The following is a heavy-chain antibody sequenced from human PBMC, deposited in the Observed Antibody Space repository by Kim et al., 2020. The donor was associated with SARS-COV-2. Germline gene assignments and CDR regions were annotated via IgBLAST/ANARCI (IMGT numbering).Heavy chain of an antibody. J-gene: IGHJ4*02. CDR2: IWYDGSNK. CDR1: GFTFGSYA. D-gene: IGHD1-7*01. V-gene: IGHV3-33*06. Sequence: GGSLRLSCAASGFTFGSYAMHWVRQAPGKGLEWVAVIWYDGSNKYYADSVKGRFTISRDNSKNTLYLQMNSLRAEDTAVYYCAKDRRDWNYPGAFDYWGQGTLVTVSS. CDR3: AKDRRDWNYPGAFDY.